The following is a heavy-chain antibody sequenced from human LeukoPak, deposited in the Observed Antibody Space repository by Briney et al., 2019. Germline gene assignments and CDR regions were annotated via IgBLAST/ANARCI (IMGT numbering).Heavy chain of an antibody. CDR1: GASINNGGYY. CDR3: ARGDSGASEYFQD. Sequence: SETLSLTCNVSGASINNGGYYWTWIRQHPGKGLEWIGYIYYSGTTYYNPSLKSRITMSIDTSKNHFSLRLNSVTAADTAAYFCARGDSGASEYFQDWGQGTLVTVSS. J-gene: IGHJ1*01. D-gene: IGHD6-25*01. V-gene: IGHV4-31*03. CDR2: IYYSGTT.